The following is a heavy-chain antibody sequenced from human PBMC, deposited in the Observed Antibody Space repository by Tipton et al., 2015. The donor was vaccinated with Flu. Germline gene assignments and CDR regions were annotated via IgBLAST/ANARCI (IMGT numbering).Heavy chain of an antibody. V-gene: IGHV4-31*03. Sequence: TLSLTCTVSGGSISTGGYYWIWIRQHPGKGLEWIAYTSYSGSTFYNPPLKSRATTSLDTSKNQFSLKVSSVTAADTAVYYCARRGYGDYAPIDYWGQGTLVTVSS. CDR2: TSYSGST. CDR3: ARRGYGDYAPIDY. CDR1: GGSISTGGYY. D-gene: IGHD4-17*01. J-gene: IGHJ4*02.